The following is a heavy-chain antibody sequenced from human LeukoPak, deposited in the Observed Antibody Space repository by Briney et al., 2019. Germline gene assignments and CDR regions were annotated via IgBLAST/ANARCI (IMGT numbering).Heavy chain of an antibody. CDR1: GYSIRSDYS. D-gene: IGHD6-19*01. J-gene: IGHJ4*02. V-gene: IGHV4-38-2*02. CDR2: IYHSGNT. CDR3: ARSLSGGWFPFDY. Sequence: SETLSLTCTVSGYSIRSDYSWGWVRQPPGKGLEWIGIIYHSGNTNYNPSLKSRVTMSVDTSKNQFSLKQNSVTAADTAVYYCARSLSGGWFPFDYWGQGTLVTVSS.